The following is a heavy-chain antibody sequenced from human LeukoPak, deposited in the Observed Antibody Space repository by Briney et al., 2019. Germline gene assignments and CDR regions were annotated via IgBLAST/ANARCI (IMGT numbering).Heavy chain of an antibody. D-gene: IGHD3-16*01. CDR1: GGSIRSGGYY. CDR2: IYYSGST. J-gene: IGHJ1*01. V-gene: IGHV4-31*03. CDR3: ARDGGGYGVHADYFQD. Sequence: PSETLSLTCIVSGGSIRSGGYYWNWIRQYPGKGLEWIGYIYYSGSTYYNPSLKSRVTISVDTSKNQLSLNLYPVTAADTAVYYCARDGGGYGVHADYFQDWGQGTVVTVSS.